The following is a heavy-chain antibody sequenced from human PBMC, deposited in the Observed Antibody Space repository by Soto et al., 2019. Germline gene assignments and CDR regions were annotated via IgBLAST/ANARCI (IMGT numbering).Heavy chain of an antibody. CDR3: ARGRDGYNPVDY. CDR2: IYYSGST. V-gene: IGHV4-59*01. J-gene: IGHJ4*02. D-gene: IGHD5-12*01. CDR1: GGSISSYY. Sequence: QVQLQESGPGLVKPSETLSLTCTVSGGSISSYYWSWIRQPPGKGLEWIGYIYYSGSTNYNPSLKSRVTISVDTSKNQSSLKLSSVTAADTAVYYCARGRDGYNPVDYWGQGTLVTVSS.